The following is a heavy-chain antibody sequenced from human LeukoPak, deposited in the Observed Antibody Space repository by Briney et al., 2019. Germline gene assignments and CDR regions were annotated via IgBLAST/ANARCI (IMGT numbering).Heavy chain of an antibody. CDR2: ISGSGGST. D-gene: IGHD5-18*01. J-gene: IGHJ1*01. CDR1: GFTFSSYA. CDR3: ASPDQGYSFGYGY. Sequence: GGSLRLSCAASGFTFSSYAMSWVRQAPGKGLEWVSAISGSGGSTYYADSVKGRFTISRDNSKNTLYLQMSSLRAEDTAVYYCASPDQGYSFGYGYWGQGTLVTVSS. V-gene: IGHV3-23*01.